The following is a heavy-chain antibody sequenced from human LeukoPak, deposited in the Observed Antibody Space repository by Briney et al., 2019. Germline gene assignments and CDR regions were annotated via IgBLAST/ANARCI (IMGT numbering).Heavy chain of an antibody. J-gene: IGHJ6*02. D-gene: IGHD3-9*01. Sequence: GRSLRLPCAASGFTFSSYGMHWVRQAPGKGLEWVAVIWYDGSNKYYADSVKCRFTISRDKSKNSLYLQMNSLSAEDTAVYYCARDELRYFDWLLFTNYYGMDVWGQGTTVTVSS. CDR2: IWYDGSNK. CDR3: ARDELRYFDWLLFTNYYGMDV. CDR1: GFTFSSYG. V-gene: IGHV3-33*01.